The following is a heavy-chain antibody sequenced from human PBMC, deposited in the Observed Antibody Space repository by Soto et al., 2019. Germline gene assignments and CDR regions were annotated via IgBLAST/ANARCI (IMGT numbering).Heavy chain of an antibody. CDR2: IQSGGST. Sequence: GGSLRLSCAASGFTVSSKYMTWVRQAPGKGLEWVSLIQSGGSTYYADSVKGRFTISRDNSKNTVYLQMNSLRAEDTAIYYCSKGGIFYDFWNGYYQDFWGQGTLVTVSS. CDR3: SKGGIFYDFWNGYYQDF. CDR1: GFTVSSKY. D-gene: IGHD3-3*01. J-gene: IGHJ4*02. V-gene: IGHV3-53*01.